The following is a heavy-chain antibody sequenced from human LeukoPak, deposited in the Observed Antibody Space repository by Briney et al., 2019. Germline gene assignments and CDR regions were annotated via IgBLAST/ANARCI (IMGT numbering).Heavy chain of an antibody. V-gene: IGHV4-59*12. Sequence: PSETLSLTCTVSGGSISTYYWSWIRQPPGKGLEWIGYIYYTGSTNYNPSLKSRVTISVDTSKNQFSLKLSSVTAADTAVYYCARGRVYYGSGSYYSRPGWFDPWGQGTLVTVSS. CDR1: GGSISTYY. CDR3: ARGRVYYGSGSYYSRPGWFDP. D-gene: IGHD3-10*01. CDR2: IYYTGST. J-gene: IGHJ5*02.